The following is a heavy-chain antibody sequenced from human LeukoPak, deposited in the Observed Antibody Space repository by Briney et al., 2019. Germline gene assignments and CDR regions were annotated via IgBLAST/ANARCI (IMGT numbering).Heavy chain of an antibody. D-gene: IGHD1-26*01. CDR2: IKQDGSEK. Sequence: GGSLRLSCAASGFTFSNAWMSWVRQAPGKGLEWVANIKQDGSEKYYVDSVKGRFTISRDNAKNSLYLQMNSLRAEDTAVYYCGLLDGASIDYWGQGTLVTVSS. CDR3: GLLDGASIDY. J-gene: IGHJ4*02. V-gene: IGHV3-7*01. CDR1: GFTFSNAW.